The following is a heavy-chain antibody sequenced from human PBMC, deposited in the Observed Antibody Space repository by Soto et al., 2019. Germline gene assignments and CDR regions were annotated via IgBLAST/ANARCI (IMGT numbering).Heavy chain of an antibody. V-gene: IGHV4-34*01. CDR2: INHSGST. J-gene: IGHJ5*02. CDR3: ARAYNWNYVNWFDP. D-gene: IGHD1-7*01. Sequence: PSETLSLTCAVYGGSFSGYYWSWIRQPPGKGLEWIGEINHSGSTNYNPSLKSRVTISVDTSKNQFSLKLSSATAADTAVYYCARAYNWNYVNWFDPWGQGTLVTVSS. CDR1: GGSFSGYY.